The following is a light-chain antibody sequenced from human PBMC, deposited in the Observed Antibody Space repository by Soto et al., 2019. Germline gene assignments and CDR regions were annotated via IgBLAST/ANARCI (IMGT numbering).Light chain of an antibody. Sequence: IGLLQSPCTLSLSPGERATLSCRASQSVSSSYLAWYQQKPGQAPRLLIYGASSRATGIPDRFSGSGSGTDFTLTISRLEPEDFAVYYCQQRSNWQVTFGQGTKVDIK. CDR1: QSVSSSY. J-gene: IGKJ1*01. CDR3: QQRSNWQVT. CDR2: GAS. V-gene: IGKV3D-20*02.